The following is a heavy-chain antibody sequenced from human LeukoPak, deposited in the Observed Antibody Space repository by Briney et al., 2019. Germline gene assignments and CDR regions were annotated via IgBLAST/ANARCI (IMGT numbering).Heavy chain of an antibody. Sequence: PSETLSLTCTVSGGSIKGYHWSWIRQPPGKGLEWIGYIYSNEATEYKPSLKSRVTISADTSKNQISLKLNSVSAADTAIYYCARRNDFHSWGQGTMVTVSS. V-gene: IGHV4-4*08. CDR3: ARRNDFHS. J-gene: IGHJ3*02. CDR2: IYSNEAT. CDR1: GGSIKGYH.